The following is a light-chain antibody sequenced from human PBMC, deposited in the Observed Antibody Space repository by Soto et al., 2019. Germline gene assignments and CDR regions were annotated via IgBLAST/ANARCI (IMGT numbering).Light chain of an antibody. CDR2: DAS. J-gene: IGKJ4*01. Sequence: IVMTQSPATLSVSPGERATLSCRASQGIGSTLAWYQQKPGQTPRLLIHDASTRATGIPARFSGIGSGTEFTLIISSLQSEDFGVYYCQHYKTWPLSFXGGTKVDIK. CDR3: QHYKTWPLS. V-gene: IGKV3-15*01. CDR1: QGIGST.